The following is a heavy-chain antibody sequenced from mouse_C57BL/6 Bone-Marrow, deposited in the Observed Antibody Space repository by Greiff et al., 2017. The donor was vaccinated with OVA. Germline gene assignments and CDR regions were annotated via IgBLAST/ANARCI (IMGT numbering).Heavy chain of an antibody. CDR1: GYTFTSYW. CDR3: ASPLYDGYLGAY. Sequence: QVQLKQPGAELVKPGASVKLSCKASGYTFTSYWMQWVKQRPGQGLEWIGEIDPSDSYTNYNQKFKGKATLTVDTSSSTAYMQLSSLTSEDSAVYYCASPLYDGYLGAYWGQGTLVTVSA. V-gene: IGHV1-50*01. J-gene: IGHJ3*01. D-gene: IGHD2-3*01. CDR2: IDPSDSYT.